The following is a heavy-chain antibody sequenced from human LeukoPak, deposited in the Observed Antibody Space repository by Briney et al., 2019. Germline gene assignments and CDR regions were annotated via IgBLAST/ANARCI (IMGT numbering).Heavy chain of an antibody. CDR1: GFTFSSYS. J-gene: IGHJ3*02. V-gene: IGHV3-21*01. Sequence: GGSLRLSCAASGFTFSSYSMNWVRQAPGKGLEWVSSISGSSSYIYYADSVKGRFTISRDNAKNSLYLQMNSLRAEDTAVYYCAREWELRAFDIWDQGTMVTVSS. CDR3: AREWELRAFDI. D-gene: IGHD1-26*01. CDR2: ISGSSSYI.